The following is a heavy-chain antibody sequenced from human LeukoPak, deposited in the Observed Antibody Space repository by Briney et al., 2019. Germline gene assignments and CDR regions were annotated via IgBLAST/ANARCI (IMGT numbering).Heavy chain of an antibody. V-gene: IGHV4-59*01. Sequence: PSETLSLTCTVSGGSISSYYWSWIRQPPGKGLEWIGYIYHSGSTNHNPSLKSRVTISVDTSKNQFSLKLSSVTAADTAVYYCAREDYGDSIDYWGQGTLVTVSS. CDR3: AREDYGDSIDY. CDR1: GGSISSYY. D-gene: IGHD4-17*01. J-gene: IGHJ4*02. CDR2: IYHSGST.